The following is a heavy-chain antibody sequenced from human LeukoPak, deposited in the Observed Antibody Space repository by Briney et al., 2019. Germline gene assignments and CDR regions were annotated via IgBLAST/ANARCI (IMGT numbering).Heavy chain of an antibody. J-gene: IGHJ5*02. V-gene: IGHV1-3*01. CDR3: ARGIVVKPAANWFDP. Sequence: GASVKVSCKTAGYIFTTYAIHWVRKAPGRGLEWMGLINADDGNTRYSQRFQGRVTITRDTSANTAYMELSSLRFGDTAVYYCARGIVVKPAANWFDPWGQGTPVTVSS. CDR1: GYIFTTYA. CDR2: INADDGNT. D-gene: IGHD2-2*01.